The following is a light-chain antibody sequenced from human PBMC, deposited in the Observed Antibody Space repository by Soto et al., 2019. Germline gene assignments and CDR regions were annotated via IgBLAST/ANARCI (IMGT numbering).Light chain of an antibody. CDR1: QSISNW. CDR2: RAS. J-gene: IGKJ4*01. V-gene: IGKV1-5*03. CDR3: QQYNSYSPRLT. Sequence: DIQMTQSPSTLSASVGDRVTITCRASQSISNWFAWYQQKPGKAPKLLIYRASSLESGVPSRFSGSGSGTEFTLTISSLQPDDFATYYCQQYNSYSPRLTFGGGTKVETK.